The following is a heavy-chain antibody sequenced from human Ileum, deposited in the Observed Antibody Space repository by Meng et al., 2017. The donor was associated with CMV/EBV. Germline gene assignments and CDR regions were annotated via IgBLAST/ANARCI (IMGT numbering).Heavy chain of an antibody. J-gene: IGHJ4*02. CDR2: ISYDGSNK. CDR1: GFTFSTSW. V-gene: IGHV3-30-3*01. D-gene: IGHD6-6*01. Sequence: GESLKISCAASGFTFSTSWMTWVRQSPGKGLEWVAVISYDGSNKYYADSVKGRFTISRDNSKNTLFLQMNSLRAEDTAVYYCARDLEYSSTIFGSDYWGQGTLVTVSS. CDR3: ARDLEYSSTIFGSDY.